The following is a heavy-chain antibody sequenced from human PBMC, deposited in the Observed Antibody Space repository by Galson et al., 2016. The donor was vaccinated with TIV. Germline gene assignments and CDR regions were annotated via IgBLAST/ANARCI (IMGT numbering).Heavy chain of an antibody. Sequence: SLRLSCAASGFIFSNYEMNWVRQAPGKGLEWISYITSGWGPTYYAESVKGRLSISRDNTKNSLYLQMNSLRPEDTAVYYCVREAVMSFGVDVFDVWGRGTVVTVSS. CDR3: VREAVMSFGVDVFDV. V-gene: IGHV3-48*03. CDR1: GFIFSNYE. CDR2: ITSGWGPT. D-gene: IGHD3/OR15-3a*01. J-gene: IGHJ3*01.